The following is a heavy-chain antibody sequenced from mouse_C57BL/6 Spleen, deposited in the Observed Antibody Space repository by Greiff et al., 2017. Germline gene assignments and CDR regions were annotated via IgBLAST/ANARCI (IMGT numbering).Heavy chain of an antibody. D-gene: IGHD1-1*01. Sequence: EVKVVESEGGLVQPGSSMKLSCTASGFTFSDYYMAWVRQVPEKGLEWVANINYDGSSTYYLDSLKSRFIISRDNAKNILYLQMSSLKSEDTATYYCARDRNYYGSSRGYFDVWGTGTTVTVSS. J-gene: IGHJ1*03. V-gene: IGHV5-16*01. CDR1: GFTFSDYY. CDR2: INYDGSST. CDR3: ARDRNYYGSSRGYFDV.